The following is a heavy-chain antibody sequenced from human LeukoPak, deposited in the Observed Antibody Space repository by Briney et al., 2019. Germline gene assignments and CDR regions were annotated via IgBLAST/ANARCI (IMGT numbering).Heavy chain of an antibody. CDR3: ATADFGGAFDI. J-gene: IGHJ3*02. D-gene: IGHD3-16*01. CDR2: IGTAGDT. Sequence: GGSLRLSCAASGFTFSSYDMHWVRQATGKGLEWVSAIGTAGDTYYPGSVKGRFTISRENAKNSLYLQMNSLRAGDTAVYYCATADFGGAFDIWGQGTMVTVSS. CDR1: GFTFSSYD. V-gene: IGHV3-13*01.